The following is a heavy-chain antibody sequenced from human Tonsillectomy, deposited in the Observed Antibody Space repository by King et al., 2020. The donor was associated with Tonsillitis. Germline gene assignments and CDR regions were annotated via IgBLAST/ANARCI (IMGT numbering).Heavy chain of an antibody. J-gene: IGHJ4*02. CDR3: ARDRLNYYESSGYLGPYFDY. D-gene: IGHD3-22*01. CDR2: IIPIFGIA. V-gene: IGHV1-69*12. CDR1: GGTFSSYA. Sequence: QLVQSGAEVKKPGSSVKVSCKASGGTFSSYAISWVRQAPGQGLEWMGGIIPIFGIANYAQKFQGRVTITADESTSTAYMELSSLRSEDTAVYYCARDRLNYYESSGYLGPYFDYWGQGTLVTVSS.